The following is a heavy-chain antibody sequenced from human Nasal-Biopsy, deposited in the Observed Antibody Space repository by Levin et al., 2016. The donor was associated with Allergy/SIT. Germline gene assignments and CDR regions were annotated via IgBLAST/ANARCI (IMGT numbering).Heavy chain of an antibody. Sequence: GGSLRLSCRGSGINFSRSWMSWIRQAPGKGLEWVAHTNEDGSQKYYVDSVKGRLTISKDNAKDSLYLQMNSLRAEDTAVYHCVSWSTLNNWGQGTMVTVSS. D-gene: IGHD2/OR15-2a*01. J-gene: IGHJ3*01. CDR1: GINFSRSW. CDR2: TNEDGSQK. V-gene: IGHV3-7*01. CDR3: VSWSTLNN.